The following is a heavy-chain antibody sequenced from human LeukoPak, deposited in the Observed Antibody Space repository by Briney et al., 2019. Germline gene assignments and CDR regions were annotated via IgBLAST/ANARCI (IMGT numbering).Heavy chain of an antibody. CDR2: IYYSGST. CDR1: GGSISSGDYY. CDR3: AIWFGEHAFDI. D-gene: IGHD3-10*01. J-gene: IGHJ3*02. Sequence: SGTLSLTCTVSGGSISSGDYYWSWIRQPPGKGLEWIGYIYYSGSTYYNPSLKSRVTISVDTSKNQFSLKLSSVTAADTAVYYCAIWFGEHAFDIWGQGTMVTVSS. V-gene: IGHV4-30-4*01.